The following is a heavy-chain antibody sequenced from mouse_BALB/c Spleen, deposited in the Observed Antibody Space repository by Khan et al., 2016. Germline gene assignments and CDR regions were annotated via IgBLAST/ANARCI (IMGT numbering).Heavy chain of an antibody. CDR1: GYTFTSYT. Sequence: QVQLQQSGAELARPGASVKMSCKASGYTFTSYTMHWIIQRPGQGLEWIGYINPSSGSTNYNQRFKDKATLTADKSSSTAYMQLSSLTSEDSAVYYCARPTGAGFDYGGQGTTLTVSS. J-gene: IGHJ2*01. D-gene: IGHD4-1*01. CDR3: ARPTGAGFDY. CDR2: INPSSGST. V-gene: IGHV1-4*01.